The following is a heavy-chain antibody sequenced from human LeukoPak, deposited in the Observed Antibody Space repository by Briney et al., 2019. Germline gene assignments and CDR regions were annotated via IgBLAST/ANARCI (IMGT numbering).Heavy chain of an antibody. J-gene: IGHJ4*02. D-gene: IGHD3-10*01. CDR2: INPNSGGT. CDR3: ARAKPKNMVRGLIMRRESRYYFDY. CDR1: GYTFTGYY. V-gene: IGHV1-2*02. Sequence: GASVKGSCKASGYTFTGYYMHCVRQAPGQGLEWMGWINPNSGGTNYAQKFQGRVTMTRDTSISTAYMELSRLRSVDTAVYYCARAKPKNMVRGLIMRRESRYYFDYWGQGTLVTVSS.